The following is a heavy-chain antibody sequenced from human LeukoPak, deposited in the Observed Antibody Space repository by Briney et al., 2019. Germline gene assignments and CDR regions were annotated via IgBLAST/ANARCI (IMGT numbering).Heavy chain of an antibody. CDR3: VRETATSYYDSAGYYRQTEVFDV. CDR1: GGSISSGDYY. V-gene: IGHV4-61*08. CDR2: IYYSGRT. J-gene: IGHJ3*01. Sequence: SETLSLTCTVSGGSISSGDYYWSWIRQPPGKGLEWIGYIYYSGRTNYNPTLKSRVTISVDTSKNQFSLRLNSVTAADTALYYCVRETATSYYDSAGYYRQTEVFDVWGQGTKVAVSS. D-gene: IGHD3-22*01.